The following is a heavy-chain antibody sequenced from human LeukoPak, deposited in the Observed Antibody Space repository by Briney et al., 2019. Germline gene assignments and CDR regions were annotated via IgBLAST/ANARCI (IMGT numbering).Heavy chain of an antibody. V-gene: IGHV4-34*01. J-gene: IGHJ2*01. D-gene: IGHD4-17*01. CDR2: INHSGST. CDR3: ARGASVTTSRTYWYFDL. Sequence: SETLSLTCAASGGSFSGYYWNWIRQPPGKGLEWIGEINHSGSTNYNPSFKNRVTISVGTSKNQFSLKLSSVTAADTAVYYGARGASVTTSRTYWYFDLWGRGTLVTVSS. CDR1: GGSFSGYY.